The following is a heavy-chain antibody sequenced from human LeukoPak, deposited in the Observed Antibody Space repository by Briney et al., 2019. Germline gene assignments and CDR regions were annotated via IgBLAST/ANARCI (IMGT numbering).Heavy chain of an antibody. Sequence: ASVKVSCKASGYTFTGYYMHWVRQAPGQGLEWMGWINPNSGGTNYAQKFQGRVTMTRDTSISTAYMELSRLRSDDTAVYYCAKQKFGPYCSSTSCRDAFDIWGQGTMVTVSS. J-gene: IGHJ3*02. CDR2: INPNSGGT. V-gene: IGHV1-2*02. CDR3: AKQKFGPYCSSTSCRDAFDI. D-gene: IGHD2-2*01. CDR1: GYTFTGYY.